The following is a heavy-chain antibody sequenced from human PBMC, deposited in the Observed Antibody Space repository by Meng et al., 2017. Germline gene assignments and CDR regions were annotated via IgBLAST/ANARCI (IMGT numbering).Heavy chain of an antibody. CDR1: GYTFTGYY. Sequence: ASVKVSCKASGYTFTGYYMHWVRQASGQGLEWMGWINPNSGGTNYAQKFQGRVTMTRDTSISTAYMELSRLRSDDTAVYYCARDLPRGGYSYGSLHDYFDYWGQGTLVTVSS. D-gene: IGHD5-18*01. CDR2: INPNSGGT. V-gene: IGHV1-2*02. CDR3: ARDLPRGGYSYGSLHDYFDY. J-gene: IGHJ4*02.